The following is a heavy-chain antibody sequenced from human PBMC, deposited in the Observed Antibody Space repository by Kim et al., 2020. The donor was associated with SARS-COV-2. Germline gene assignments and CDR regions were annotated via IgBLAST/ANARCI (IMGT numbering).Heavy chain of an antibody. CDR1: GFTFSSYW. CDR3: ARAIAVAGTFDDAFDI. Sequence: GGSLRLSCAASGFTFSSYWMSWVRQAPGKGLEWVANIKQDGSEKYYVDSVKGRFTISRDNAKNSLYLQMNSLRAEDTAVYYCARAIAVAGTFDDAFDIWGQGTMVTVSS. V-gene: IGHV3-7*03. J-gene: IGHJ3*02. CDR2: IKQDGSEK. D-gene: IGHD6-19*01.